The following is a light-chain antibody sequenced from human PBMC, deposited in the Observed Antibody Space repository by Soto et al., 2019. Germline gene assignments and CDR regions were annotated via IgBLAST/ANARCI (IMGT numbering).Light chain of an antibody. CDR2: EVT. CDR3: SSHTSTTYWV. J-gene: IGLJ3*02. V-gene: IGLV2-14*01. Sequence: QSALTQPASVSGSPGQSITISCTGTTSDIGRYNFVSWYQQHPGKAPKLIIYEVTVRPSGLSNRFSGSKSGTTASLTISGLQPEDGADYYGSSHTSTTYWVFGGGTKLPVL. CDR1: TSDIGRYNF.